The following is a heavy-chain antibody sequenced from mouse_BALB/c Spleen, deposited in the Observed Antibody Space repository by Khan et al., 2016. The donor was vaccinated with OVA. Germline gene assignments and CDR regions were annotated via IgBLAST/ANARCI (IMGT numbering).Heavy chain of an antibody. J-gene: IGHJ1*01. V-gene: IGHV7-3*02. Sequence: EVELVESGGGLVQPGGSLRLSCATSGFTFTDYYMSWVRQSPGKSFVWLGFIRNKAKGYTKEYSAPVKGWITISRDKSQNIVYLQMNTLRAEDSATYYSARVTVVDVYWYFDVWGAGTTVTVSS. D-gene: IGHD1-1*01. CDR3: ARVTVVDVYWYFDV. CDR2: IRNKAKGYTK. CDR1: GFTFTDYY.